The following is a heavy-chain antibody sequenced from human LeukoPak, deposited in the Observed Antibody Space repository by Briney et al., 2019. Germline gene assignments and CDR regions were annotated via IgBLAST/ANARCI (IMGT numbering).Heavy chain of an antibody. Sequence: GGSLRLSCAASGFTFSSYSMNWVRQAPGKGLEWVSVIYSDGSIYYADSVKGRFTISRDNSKNTVYLQMNNLRAEDTAVYYCARHPPESGSAHYFDYWGQGTLVTVSS. CDR2: IYSDGSI. CDR1: GFTFSSYS. CDR3: ARHPPESGSAHYFDY. D-gene: IGHD1-26*01. V-gene: IGHV3-66*04. J-gene: IGHJ4*02.